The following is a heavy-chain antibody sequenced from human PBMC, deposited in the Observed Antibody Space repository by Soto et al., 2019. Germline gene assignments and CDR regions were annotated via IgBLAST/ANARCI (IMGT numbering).Heavy chain of an antibody. D-gene: IGHD3-10*01. J-gene: IGHJ6*02. CDR3: AENYYGSGSYVEYYYGMDV. Sequence: SVKVSCKASGGTFSSYAISWVRQAPGQGLEWMGGIIPIFGTANYAQKFQGRVTITADESTSTAYMELSSLRSEDTAVYYCAENYYGSGSYVEYYYGMDVWGQGTTVTVSS. CDR2: IIPIFGTA. V-gene: IGHV1-69*13. CDR1: GGTFSSYA.